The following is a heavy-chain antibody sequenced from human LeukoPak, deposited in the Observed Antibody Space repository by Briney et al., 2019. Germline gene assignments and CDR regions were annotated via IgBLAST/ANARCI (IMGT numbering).Heavy chain of an antibody. Sequence: GAALQISSKGSGYCFTSYWIGWGRLMPGKGLGWMGIIYTGDSDTRYSPSLQGQVTISADKSISTAYLQWSSLKASDTAMYYCASLSYYYDSSGDFDYWGQGTLVTVSS. V-gene: IGHV5-51*01. CDR2: IYTGDSDT. CDR1: GYCFTSYW. J-gene: IGHJ4*02. D-gene: IGHD3-22*01. CDR3: ASLSYYYDSSGDFDY.